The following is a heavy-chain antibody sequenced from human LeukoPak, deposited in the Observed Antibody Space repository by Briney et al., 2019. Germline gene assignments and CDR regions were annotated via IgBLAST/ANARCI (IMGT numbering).Heavy chain of an antibody. J-gene: IGHJ4*02. D-gene: IGHD1-26*01. CDR1: GFTFSSYE. Sequence: PGGSLRLSCAASGFTFSSYEMNWFRQAPGKGLEWVGFIGSKTYGGTGEYAAPVKGRFTISRDDSKSIAHLQMNSLKTEDTAVYYCTRSESGTYKGGFDFWGQGTLVTVSS. V-gene: IGHV3-49*03. CDR3: TRSESGTYKGGFDF. CDR2: IGSKTYGGTG.